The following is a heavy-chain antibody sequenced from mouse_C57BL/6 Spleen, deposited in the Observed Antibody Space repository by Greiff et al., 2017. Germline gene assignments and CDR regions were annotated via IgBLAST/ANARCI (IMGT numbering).Heavy chain of an antibody. V-gene: IGHV1-26*01. D-gene: IGHD1-1*01. Sequence: EVQLQQSGPELVKPGASVKISCKASGYTFTDYYMNWVKQSHGKSLEWIGDINPNNGGTSYNQKFKGKATLTVDKSSSTAYMELRSLTSEDSAVYYCASYYYGSSRYYYAMDYWGQGTSVTVSS. CDR2: INPNNGGT. J-gene: IGHJ4*01. CDR3: ASYYYGSSRYYYAMDY. CDR1: GYTFTDYY.